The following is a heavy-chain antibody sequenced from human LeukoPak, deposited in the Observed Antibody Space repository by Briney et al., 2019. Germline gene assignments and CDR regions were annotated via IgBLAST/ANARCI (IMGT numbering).Heavy chain of an antibody. D-gene: IGHD2/OR15-2a*01. Sequence: GGSLRLSCAASGFNFNTYTMNWVRQAPGKGLEWVSSISSDSSYIYYADAVHGRFTVSRDNAKYSLYLQMNSLRAEDTAVYYCAKDNPIEQVPGLGPGSWGQGILVTVSS. CDR1: GFNFNTYT. V-gene: IGHV3-21*01. CDR3: AKDNPIEQVPGLGPGS. CDR2: ISSDSSYI. J-gene: IGHJ5*02.